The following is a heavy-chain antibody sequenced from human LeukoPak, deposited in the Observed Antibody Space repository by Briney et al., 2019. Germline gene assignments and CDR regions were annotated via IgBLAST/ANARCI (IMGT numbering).Heavy chain of an antibody. Sequence: GGSLRLSCAASGFTFSNAWMSWVRQAPGKGLEWVGRIKSKTDGGTTDYAAPVKGRFTISRDDSKNTLYLQMNSLKTEDTAEYYCTSQKYSGSSYFDYWGQGTLVTVSS. D-gene: IGHD1-26*01. V-gene: IGHV3-15*01. CDR3: TSQKYSGSSYFDY. J-gene: IGHJ4*02. CDR1: GFTFSNAW. CDR2: IKSKTDGGTT.